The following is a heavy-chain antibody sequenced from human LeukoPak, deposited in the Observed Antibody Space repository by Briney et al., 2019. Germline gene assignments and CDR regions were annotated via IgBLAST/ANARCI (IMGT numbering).Heavy chain of an antibody. J-gene: IGHJ4*02. CDR1: GGTFSSYA. CDR3: ARDVEMATRYFDY. D-gene: IGHD5-12*01. Sequence: SVRVSCKASGGTFSSYAISWVRQAPGQGLEWMGRIIPILGIANYAQKFQGRVTITADKSTSTAYMELSSLRSEDTAVYYCARDVEMATRYFDYWGQGTLVTVSS. V-gene: IGHV1-69*04. CDR2: IIPILGIA.